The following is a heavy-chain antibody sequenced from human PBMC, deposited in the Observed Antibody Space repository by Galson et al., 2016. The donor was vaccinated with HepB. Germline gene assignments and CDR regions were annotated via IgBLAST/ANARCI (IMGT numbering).Heavy chain of an antibody. CDR3: AKPLHPSSRWYFDN. D-gene: IGHD4-23*01. CDR1: GFTFSSSA. J-gene: IGHJ4*02. V-gene: IGHV3-30*18. Sequence: SLRLSCAASGFTFSSSAMHWVRQAPGKGLEWVAAISIDGSIKYHADSVTGRFTISRDNSRNTLFLEMNSLRVEDTAVNYCAKPLHPSSRWYFDNWGQGSLVTVSS. CDR2: ISIDGSIK.